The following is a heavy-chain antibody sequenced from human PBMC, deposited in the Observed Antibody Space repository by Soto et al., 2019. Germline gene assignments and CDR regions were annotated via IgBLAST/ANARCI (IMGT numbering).Heavy chain of an antibody. V-gene: IGHV3-23*01. D-gene: IGHD3-22*01. CDR1: GFTFSSYA. CDR3: AKGGDDSSGYTSN. Sequence: GGSLRLSCAASGFTFSSYAMSWVRQAPGKGLEWVSAISGSGGSTYYADSAKGRFTISRDNSKNTRYLQMNSLRAEDTAVYYCAKGGDDSSGYTSNWGQGTLVTVSS. J-gene: IGHJ4*02. CDR2: ISGSGGST.